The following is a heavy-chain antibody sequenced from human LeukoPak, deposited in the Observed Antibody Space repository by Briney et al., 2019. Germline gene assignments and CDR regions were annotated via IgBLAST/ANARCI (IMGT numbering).Heavy chain of an antibody. D-gene: IGHD4-17*01. CDR1: GGSISSYY. CDR2: IYYSGSS. CDR3: ARHHPTVTPYYMDV. Sequence: SETLSLTCTVSGGSISSYYWSWIRQPAGKGLEWIGSIYYSGSSYYNPSLKSRVTISVDTSKNQFSLKVNSVTAADTAVYYCARHHPTVTPYYMDVWGKGTTVTISS. J-gene: IGHJ6*03. V-gene: IGHV4-59*05.